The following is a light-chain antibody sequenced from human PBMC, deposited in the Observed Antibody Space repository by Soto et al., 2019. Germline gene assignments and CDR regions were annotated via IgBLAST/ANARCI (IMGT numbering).Light chain of an antibody. J-gene: IGLJ2*01. V-gene: IGLV1-47*01. CDR1: SSNIGSNY. Sequence: QSVLTQPPSASGTPGQRVTFSCSGSSSNIGSNYVYWYQQLPGTAPKLLIYRNNQRPSGVPDRFSGSKSGTSASLAISGLRSEDEADYYCAAWDDSPSGHVVFGGGTQLTVL. CDR3: AAWDDSPSGHVV. CDR2: RNN.